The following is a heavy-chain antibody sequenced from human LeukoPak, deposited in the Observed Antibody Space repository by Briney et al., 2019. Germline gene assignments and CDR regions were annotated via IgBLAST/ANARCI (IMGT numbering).Heavy chain of an antibody. D-gene: IGHD6-19*01. Sequence: GGSLRLSCAASGFAFSSYSMNWVRQAPGKGLEWVSSISSGSRYIFYAEPVKGRFTISRDNAENSLYLQMNSLRVEDTAVYYCARFETVAAKPFEYWGQGTLVTVSS. CDR2: ISSGSRYI. J-gene: IGHJ4*02. CDR1: GFAFSSYS. CDR3: ARFETVAAKPFEY. V-gene: IGHV3-21*01.